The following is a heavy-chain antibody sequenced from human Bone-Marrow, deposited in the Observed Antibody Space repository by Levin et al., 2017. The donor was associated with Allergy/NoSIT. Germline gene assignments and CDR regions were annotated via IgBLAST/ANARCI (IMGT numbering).Heavy chain of an antibody. CDR3: ARDISRGSLDY. V-gene: IGHV3-33*01. CDR2: IWYDGSIK. D-gene: IGHD3-10*01. CDR1: GFSFSSHG. Sequence: TGESLKISCVASGFSFSSHGFYWVRQAPGKGLESVTLIWYDGSIKNYADSVKGRFTVSRDDPRNTLYLQMDSLRAEDTAVYYCARDISRGSLDYWGQGTLVTVSP. J-gene: IGHJ4*02.